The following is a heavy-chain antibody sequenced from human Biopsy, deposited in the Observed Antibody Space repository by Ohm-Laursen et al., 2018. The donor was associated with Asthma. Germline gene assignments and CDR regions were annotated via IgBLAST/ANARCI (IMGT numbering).Heavy chain of an antibody. CDR2: ISYSGST. J-gene: IGHJ4*02. CDR1: GGSVSSGSHY. V-gene: IGHV4-61*01. Sequence: SDTLSLTCTVSGGSVSSGSHYWSWIRQPPGKGLEWIGYISYSGSTNYNPSLKSRVTISVDTSKNQLSLKLSSVTAADTAVYYCARDFVDSAMDYFDYWGQGTLVTVSS. CDR3: ARDFVDSAMDYFDY. D-gene: IGHD5-18*01.